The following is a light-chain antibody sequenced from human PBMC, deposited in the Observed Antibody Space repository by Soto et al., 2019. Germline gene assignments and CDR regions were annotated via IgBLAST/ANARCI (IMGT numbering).Light chain of an antibody. V-gene: IGKV3-11*01. CDR2: DAS. CDR3: QQRSNGFT. Sequence: EIVLTQSPATLSLSPGERATLSCRASQSVSSYLAWYQQKPGQAPRLLIYDASNRATGIPARFSGSGSGTDFTLIISSLEPADFAVYYCQQRSNGFTFGPGTKVDIK. CDR1: QSVSSY. J-gene: IGKJ3*01.